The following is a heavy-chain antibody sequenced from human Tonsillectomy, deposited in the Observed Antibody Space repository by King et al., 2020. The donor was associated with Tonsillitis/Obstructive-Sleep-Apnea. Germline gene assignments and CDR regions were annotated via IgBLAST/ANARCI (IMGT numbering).Heavy chain of an antibody. V-gene: IGHV2-5*02. CDR2: IYWDDDK. CDR3: AHSPLTGSSDDAFDI. D-gene: IGHD7-27*01. CDR1: GFSLSTSGVG. Sequence: TLKESGPTLVKPTQTLTLTCTFSGFSLSTSGVGVGWIRQPPGKALEWLALIYWDDDKRYSPSLKSRHTITKDTSKNQVVLTMTNMDPVDTATYFCAHSPLTGSSDDAFDIWGQGTMVTVSS. J-gene: IGHJ3*02.